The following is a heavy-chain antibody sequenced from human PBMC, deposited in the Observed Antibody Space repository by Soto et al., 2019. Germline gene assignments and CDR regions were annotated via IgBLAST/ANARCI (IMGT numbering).Heavy chain of an antibody. CDR3: ARDYYYDSPPYNDY. CDR1: GYTFTSYG. CDR2: ISAYNGNT. V-gene: IGHV1-18*01. D-gene: IGHD3-22*01. J-gene: IGHJ4*02. Sequence: ASVKVSCKASGYTFTSYGISWVRQAPGQGLEWMGWISAYNGNTNYAQKLQGRVTMTTDTSTSTAYMELRSLRSDDTAVYYCARDYYYDSPPYNDYWGQGTLVTVSS.